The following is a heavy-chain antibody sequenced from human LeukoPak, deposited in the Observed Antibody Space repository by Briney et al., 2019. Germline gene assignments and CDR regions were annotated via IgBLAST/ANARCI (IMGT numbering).Heavy chain of an antibody. Sequence: SETLSLTCSVSGGSINSGSYSWTWIRQPAGKRLEWIGRIYVSGGTNYNPPLKSRVTISLDTSKKQFSLKLSSVTAADTAVYYCAREVINWFDPWGQGTLVTVSS. CDR3: AREVINWFDP. J-gene: IGHJ5*02. V-gene: IGHV4-61*02. D-gene: IGHD2-21*01. CDR2: IYVSGGT. CDR1: GGSINSGSYS.